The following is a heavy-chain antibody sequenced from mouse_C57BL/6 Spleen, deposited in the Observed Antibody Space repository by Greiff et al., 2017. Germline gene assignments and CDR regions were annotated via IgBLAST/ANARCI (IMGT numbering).Heavy chain of an antibody. V-gene: IGHV1-42*01. CDR2: INPSTGGT. Sequence: VQLQQSGPELVKPGASVKISCKASGYSFTGYYMNWVKQSPEKSLEWIGEINPSTGGTTYNQKFKAKATLTVDKSSSTAYMQLKSLTSEDSAVYYCARWSVVAPFDVWGTGTTVTVSS. D-gene: IGHD1-1*01. CDR1: GYSFTGYY. CDR3: ARWSVVAPFDV. J-gene: IGHJ1*03.